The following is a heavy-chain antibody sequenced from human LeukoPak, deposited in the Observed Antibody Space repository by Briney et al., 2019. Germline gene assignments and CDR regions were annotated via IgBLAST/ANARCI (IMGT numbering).Heavy chain of an antibody. Sequence: GGSLRLSCAASGFTFSRFPMHWVREPPGKGLVWVSRINSDGSSTNYADSGKGRFTISRDNAKNTLYLQMNSLRAEDTALYYCVQSGGMDVWGQGTKVPVSS. J-gene: IGHJ6*02. CDR1: GFTFSRFP. CDR3: VQSGGMDV. V-gene: IGHV3-74*01. CDR2: INSDGSST.